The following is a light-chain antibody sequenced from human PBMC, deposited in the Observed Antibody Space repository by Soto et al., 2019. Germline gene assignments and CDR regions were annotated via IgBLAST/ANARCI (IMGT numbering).Light chain of an antibody. CDR2: AAS. J-gene: IGKJ1*01. CDR1: QGIANY. CDR3: QKYNSAPRT. Sequence: DLKMTQSPSSLSASVGDRVTITCRASQGIANYLAWYQHKPGKVPNLLIYAASTLQSGVPSRFSGGGSGTDVTLTISSLRPEDFATYYCQKYNSAPRTFGQGTKVDIK. V-gene: IGKV1-27*01.